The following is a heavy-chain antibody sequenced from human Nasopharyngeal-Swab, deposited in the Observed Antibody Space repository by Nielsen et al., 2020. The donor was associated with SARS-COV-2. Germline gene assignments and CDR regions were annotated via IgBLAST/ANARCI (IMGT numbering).Heavy chain of an antibody. CDR3: ARDGYSSSWTIFAEYFQH. Sequence: GGSLMISCAASGFTFSCYSMYWVRQAPGNGLVWVSYISSSSSTIYYADSVKGRFTISRDNAKNSLYLQMNSLRAEGTAVYYWARDGYSSSWTIFAEYFQHWGQGTLVTVSS. J-gene: IGHJ1*01. CDR1: GFTFSCYS. CDR2: ISSSSSTI. V-gene: IGHV3-48*04. D-gene: IGHD6-13*01.